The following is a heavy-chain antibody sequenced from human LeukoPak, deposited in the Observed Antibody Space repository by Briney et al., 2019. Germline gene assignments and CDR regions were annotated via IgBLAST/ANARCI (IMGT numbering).Heavy chain of an antibody. V-gene: IGHV4-34*01. CDR1: GGSFSGYY. CDR2: INHSGST. J-gene: IGHJ6*02. D-gene: IGHD3-10*01. Sequence: PSETLSLTCAVYGGSFSGYYWSWIRQPPGKGLEWIGEINHSGSTNYNPSLKSRVTIAVDTSKNQFSLKLSSVTAADTAVYYCARGLIITMVRGVIGYYYGTDVWGQGTTVTVSS. CDR3: ARGLIITMVRGVIGYYYGTDV.